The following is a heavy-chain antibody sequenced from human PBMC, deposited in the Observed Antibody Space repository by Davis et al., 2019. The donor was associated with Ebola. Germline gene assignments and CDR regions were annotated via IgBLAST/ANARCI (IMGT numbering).Heavy chain of an antibody. CDR2: IKHDGSKK. J-gene: IGHJ4*02. V-gene: IGHV3-7*01. CDR3: ARGSDSSSLDY. D-gene: IGHD6-6*01. CDR1: GFTFSSYW. Sequence: PGGSLRLSCEGSGFTFSSYWMSWVRQAPGKGLEWVANIKHDGSKKYYVDSVKGRFTISRDTAKNSLYLQMNSLRVEDTAVFYCARGSDSSSLDYWGQGTLVTVSS.